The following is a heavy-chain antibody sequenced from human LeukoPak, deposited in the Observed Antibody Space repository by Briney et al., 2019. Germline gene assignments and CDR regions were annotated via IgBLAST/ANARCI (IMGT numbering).Heavy chain of an antibody. CDR3: ARHGYDISTGHNWFDP. D-gene: IGHD3-9*01. V-gene: IGHV4-59*08. Sequence: SETLSLTCTVSGGSISSYYWSWIRQPPGKGLEWIGYIFYSGSTSYNPSLESRITISGDTSKNQFSLKLSSVTAADTAVYYCARHGYDISTGHNWFDPWGQGTLVTVSS. CDR2: IFYSGST. CDR1: GGSISSYY. J-gene: IGHJ5*02.